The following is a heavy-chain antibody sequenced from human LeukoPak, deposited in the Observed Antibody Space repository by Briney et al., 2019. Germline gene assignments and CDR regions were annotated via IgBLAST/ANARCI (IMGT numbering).Heavy chain of an antibody. CDR2: INHSGST. J-gene: IGHJ4*02. V-gene: IGHV4-34*01. Sequence: SETLSLTCAVYGGSFSGYYWSWIRQPPGKGLEWVGEINHSGSTNYNPSLKSRVTISVDTSKNQFSLKLSSVTAADTAVYYCARGRDYDYVWGSYRVYYFDYWGQGTLVTVSS. D-gene: IGHD3-16*02. CDR1: GGSFSGYY. CDR3: ARGRDYDYVWGSYRVYYFDY.